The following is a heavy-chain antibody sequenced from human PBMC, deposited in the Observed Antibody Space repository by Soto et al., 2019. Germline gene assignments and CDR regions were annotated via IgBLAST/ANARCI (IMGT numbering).Heavy chain of an antibody. CDR1: GDNFTRYW. Sequence: DSLKITFTSSGDNFTRYWITWVRQMPGKGLEWMGNIDPTDSFTNYSPSFQGHVTISTDKSMSTAYLQWGTLKASDTAMYYCARRGSDFWSGLDVWGQGTTVTV. D-gene: IGHD3-3*01. CDR3: ARRGSDFWSGLDV. CDR2: IDPTDSFT. V-gene: IGHV5-10-1*01. J-gene: IGHJ6*02.